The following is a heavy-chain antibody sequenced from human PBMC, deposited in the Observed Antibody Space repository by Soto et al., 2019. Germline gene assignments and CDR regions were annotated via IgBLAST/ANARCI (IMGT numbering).Heavy chain of an antibody. CDR3: AKDNNLRYYYYYMDV. V-gene: IGHV3-9*01. CDR2: ISWNSGSI. D-gene: IGHD3-16*01. CDR1: GFTFDDYA. Sequence: GGSLRLSCAASGFTFDDYAMHWVRQAPGKGLEWVSGISWNSGSIGYADSVKGRFTISRDNAKNSLYLQMNSLRAEDTALYYCAKDNNLRYYYYYMDVWGKGTTVTVSS. J-gene: IGHJ6*03.